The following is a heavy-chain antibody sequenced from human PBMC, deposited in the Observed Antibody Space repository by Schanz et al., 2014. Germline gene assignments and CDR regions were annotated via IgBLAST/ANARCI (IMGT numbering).Heavy chain of an antibody. CDR2: IKQDESEK. V-gene: IGHV3-7*02. D-gene: IGHD1-1*01. Sequence: EVQLLESGGGLVEPGGSLRLSCVASGFTFSNYWMTWVRQAPGKGLEWVANIKQDESEKYYVDSVKGRFTISRDNAKNSLFLQMNSLRPEDTAVYYCARGRVLESWGQGTLVTVSS. J-gene: IGHJ5*02. CDR1: GFTFSNYW. CDR3: ARGRVLES.